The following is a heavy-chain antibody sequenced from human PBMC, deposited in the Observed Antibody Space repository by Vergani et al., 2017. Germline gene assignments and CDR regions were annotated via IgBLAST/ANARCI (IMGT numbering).Heavy chain of an antibody. V-gene: IGHV3-11*01. J-gene: IGHJ3*02. D-gene: IGHD5-24*01. CDR2: ISNSGNTI. CDR1: GSSFSDHY. Sequence: QVQLVESGGGLVKPGGSLRLSCAASGSSFSDHYMTWIRQAPGKGLEWVSYISNSGNTIEYADSVKGRFSISRDNAKSSLFLQMDSLRAEDTAVYYCARDHRDYNNYPGTFDIWGQGSMVTVSS. CDR3: ARDHRDYNNYPGTFDI.